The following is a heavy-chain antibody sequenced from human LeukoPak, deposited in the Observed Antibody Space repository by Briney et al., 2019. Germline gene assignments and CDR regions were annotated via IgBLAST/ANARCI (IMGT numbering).Heavy chain of an antibody. CDR2: ISSSGRTI. CDR1: GFTFNNYQ. Sequence: GGSLRLSCAASGFTFNNYQMNWVRQAPGKGLECISYISSSGRTIYYADSLKGRFTVSRDNAKNSLYLRMNNLRAEDTAVYYCARGEYYFDYWGQGTLVTVSS. CDR3: ARGEYYFDY. V-gene: IGHV3-48*03. J-gene: IGHJ4*02.